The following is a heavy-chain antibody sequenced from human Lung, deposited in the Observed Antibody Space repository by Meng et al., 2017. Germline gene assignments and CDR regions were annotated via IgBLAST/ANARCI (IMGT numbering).Heavy chain of an antibody. CDR2: INHSGST. D-gene: IGHD4-11*01. Sequence: QWWPGLLTPSETLPLTCVVSGGSFSDYYWSWIRQPPGKGLEWIGEINHSGSTNYNPSLESRATISVDTSQNNLSLKLSSVTAADSAVYYCARGPTTMAHDFDYWGQGTLVTVSS. J-gene: IGHJ4*02. CDR1: GGSFSDYY. CDR3: ARGPTTMAHDFDY. V-gene: IGHV4-34*01.